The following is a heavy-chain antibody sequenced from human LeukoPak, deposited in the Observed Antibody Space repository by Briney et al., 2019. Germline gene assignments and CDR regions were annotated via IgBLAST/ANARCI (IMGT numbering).Heavy chain of an antibody. Sequence: GGSLRLSCAASGXTFSRFWMSWARQAPGKGQEWVANIKHDGSQKYYVDSAKGRFTISRDNAKNSLYLQMNSLRAEDTAVYYCARDGMGGIKAFDIWGQGTMVTVSS. V-gene: IGHV3-7*05. CDR2: IKHDGSQK. J-gene: IGHJ3*02. CDR3: ARDGMGGIKAFDI. D-gene: IGHD3-10*01. CDR1: GXTFSRFW.